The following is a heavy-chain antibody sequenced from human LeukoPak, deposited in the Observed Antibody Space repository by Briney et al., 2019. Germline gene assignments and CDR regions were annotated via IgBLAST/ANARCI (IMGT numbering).Heavy chain of an antibody. J-gene: IGHJ4*02. CDR2: IKQDGSEK. CDR1: GFTFGDYA. CDR3: AGGKRGYSYGLSY. D-gene: IGHD5-18*01. Sequence: PGGSLRLSCTASGFTFGDYAMSWFRRAPGKGLEWVANIKQDGSEKYYVDSVKGRFTISRDNAKNSLYLQMNSLRAEDTAVYYCAGGKRGYSYGLSYWGQGTLVTVSS. V-gene: IGHV3-7*04.